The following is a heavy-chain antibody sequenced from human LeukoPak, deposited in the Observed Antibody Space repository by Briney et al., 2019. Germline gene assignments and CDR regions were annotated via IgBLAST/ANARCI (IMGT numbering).Heavy chain of an antibody. V-gene: IGHV3-43*01. CDR3: AKDDSGSYYGDAFDI. D-gene: IGHD1-26*01. J-gene: IGHJ3*02. CDR2: ISWGGGST. Sequence: GGSLRLSCAASGFTFDDYTMHWVRQAPGKGLEWVSLISWGGGSTYYADSVKGRFTISRDNSKNSLYLQMNSLRTEDTALYYCAKDDSGSYYGDAFDIWGQGTMVTVSS. CDR1: GFTFDDYT.